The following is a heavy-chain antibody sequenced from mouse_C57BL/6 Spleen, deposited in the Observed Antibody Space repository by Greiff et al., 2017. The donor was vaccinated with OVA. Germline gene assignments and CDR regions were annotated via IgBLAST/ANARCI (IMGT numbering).Heavy chain of an antibody. V-gene: IGHV1-55*01. Sequence: VQLQQPGAELVKPGASVKMSCKASGYTFTSYWITWVKQRPGQGLEWIGDIYPGSGSTNYNQKFKSKATLTVDTSSSTAYMQLSSLTSEDSAVYYCAREGSVVATDYWGKGTTLTVSS. CDR1: GYTFTSYW. D-gene: IGHD1-1*01. CDR3: AREGSVVATDY. CDR2: IYPGSGST. J-gene: IGHJ2*01.